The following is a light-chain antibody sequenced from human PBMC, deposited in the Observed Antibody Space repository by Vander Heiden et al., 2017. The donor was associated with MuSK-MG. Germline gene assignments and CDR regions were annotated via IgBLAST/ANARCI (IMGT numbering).Light chain of an antibody. Sequence: DIQMTPSPSSLSASVGDRVTITCQASQDISNYLNWYQQKPGKAPKLLIYDASNLETGVPARFSGSGSGTDFTFTISSLQPEDIATYYCQQYDNLPLTFGGGTKVEL. V-gene: IGKV1-33*01. CDR3: QQYDNLPLT. CDR1: QDISNY. CDR2: DAS. J-gene: IGKJ4*02.